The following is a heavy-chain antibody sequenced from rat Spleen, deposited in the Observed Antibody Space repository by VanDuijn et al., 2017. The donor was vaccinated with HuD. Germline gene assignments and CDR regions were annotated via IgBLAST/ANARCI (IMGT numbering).Heavy chain of an antibody. CDR2: ISSGGGGT. CDR3: VRHGYTRYYFDY. J-gene: IGHJ2*01. CDR1: GFTFSYYY. V-gene: IGHV5-25*01. Sequence: EVQLVESDGGLVQPGRSLKLSCAASGFTFSYYYMAWVRQAPTKGLEWVATISSGGGGTYYPDSGQGRFTISRDNTKSTLYLQMDSLKSEDTASYYCVRHGYTRYYFDYWGQGVMVTVSS. D-gene: IGHD1-9*01.